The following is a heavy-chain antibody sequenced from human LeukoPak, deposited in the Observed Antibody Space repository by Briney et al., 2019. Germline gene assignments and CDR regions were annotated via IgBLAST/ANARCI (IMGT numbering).Heavy chain of an antibody. Sequence: GGSLRLSCAASGFTLSNSRMSWVRQAPGKGLEWLSNIKEDGSEKKYVDSVKGRFTISRDNAKNSVYLQMNSLRGEDTAVYYCARDFSSDCYAYDQWGQGTLVTVSS. CDR2: IKEDGSEK. CDR1: GFTLSNSR. D-gene: IGHD3-16*01. CDR3: ARDFSSDCYAYDQ. V-gene: IGHV3-7*01. J-gene: IGHJ5*02.